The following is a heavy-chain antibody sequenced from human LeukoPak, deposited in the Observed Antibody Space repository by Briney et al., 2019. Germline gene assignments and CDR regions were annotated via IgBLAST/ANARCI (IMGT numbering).Heavy chain of an antibody. V-gene: IGHV3-23*01. CDR3: AREFRIAARPGVWFDP. CDR1: GFTFDSYG. J-gene: IGHJ5*02. CDR2: ISGSGVYT. Sequence: PGGTLRLSCAASGFTFDSYGMNWVRQAPGKGLEWVSGISGSGVYTYYADSVKGRFTISRDNSKNTLYLEMNSLRAEDTAVYYCAREFRIAARPGVWFDPWGQGTLVTVSS. D-gene: IGHD6-6*01.